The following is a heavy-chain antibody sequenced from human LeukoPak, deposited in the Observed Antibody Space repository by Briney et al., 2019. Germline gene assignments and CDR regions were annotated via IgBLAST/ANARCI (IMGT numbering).Heavy chain of an antibody. CDR1: GDSISSARNY. Sequence: SETLSLTCSVSGDSISSARNYWGWIRQSPGEGLEWLASVYSSGSTHSNPSLTSRVSISIDMSKNQFSLKLYSVTASDAAIYYCARHLSGTAMAHYFDFWGQGTLVTVSS. D-gene: IGHD5-18*01. J-gene: IGHJ4*02. CDR3: ARHLSGTAMAHYFDF. CDR2: VYSSGST. V-gene: IGHV4-39*01.